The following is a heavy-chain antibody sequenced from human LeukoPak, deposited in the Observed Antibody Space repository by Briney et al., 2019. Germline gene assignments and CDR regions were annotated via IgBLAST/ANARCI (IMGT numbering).Heavy chain of an antibody. CDR3: ARGPLYYYDSSGYYYYYMDV. CDR2: INHSGST. Sequence: SETLSLTCAVYGGSFSGYYWSWLRQPPGKGLEWIGEINHSGSTNYNPSLKSRVTISVDTSKNQFSLKLSSVTAADTAVYYCARGPLYYYDSSGYYYYYMDVWGKGTTVTVSS. D-gene: IGHD3-22*01. V-gene: IGHV4-34*01. J-gene: IGHJ6*03. CDR1: GGSFSGYY.